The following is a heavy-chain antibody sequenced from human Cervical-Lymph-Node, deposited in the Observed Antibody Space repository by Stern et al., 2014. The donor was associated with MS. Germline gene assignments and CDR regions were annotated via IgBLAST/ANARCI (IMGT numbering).Heavy chain of an antibody. Sequence: QVQLVQSGAEVTKPGSSVKVSCKASGGTFSKFPSSWVRQAPGQGLEWMGGIFPVFGTPPDAQEFRGRVTITAYVSTSTVYMELSSLRSDDTAVYYCALSSETSDRWYSLGYDLWGQGTLVTVSS. J-gene: IGHJ5*02. CDR1: GGTFSKFP. V-gene: IGHV1-69*01. CDR2: IFPVFGTP. CDR3: ALSSETSDRWYSLGYDL. D-gene: IGHD6-13*01.